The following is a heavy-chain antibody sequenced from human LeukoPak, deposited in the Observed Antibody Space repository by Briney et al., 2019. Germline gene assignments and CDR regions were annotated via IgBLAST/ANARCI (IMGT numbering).Heavy chain of an antibody. Sequence: PSETLSLTCTVSGGSISSGGYYWSWIRQHPGKGLEWIGYIYYSGSTYYNPSLKSRVTISVDTSKNQFSLKLSSVTAADTAVYYCARVGVSTVTTLDYWGQGTLVTVSS. CDR2: IYYSGST. D-gene: IGHD4-17*01. V-gene: IGHV4-31*03. CDR1: GGSISSGGYY. CDR3: ARVGVSTVTTLDY. J-gene: IGHJ4*02.